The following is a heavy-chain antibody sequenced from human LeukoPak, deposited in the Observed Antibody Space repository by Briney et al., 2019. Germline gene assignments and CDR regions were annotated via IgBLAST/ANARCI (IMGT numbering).Heavy chain of an antibody. D-gene: IGHD3-3*01. V-gene: IGHV3-23*01. CDR2: ISGSGGST. J-gene: IGHJ4*02. Sequence: PGGSLRLSCAASGFTFSSYAMSWVRQAPGKGLEWVSAISGSGGSTYYADSVKGRFTISRDNSKNTLYLQMNSLRAEDTAVYYCAKDLRPSGFWSGYYIGDYWGQGTLVTVSS. CDR1: GFTFSSYA. CDR3: AKDLRPSGFWSGYYIGDY.